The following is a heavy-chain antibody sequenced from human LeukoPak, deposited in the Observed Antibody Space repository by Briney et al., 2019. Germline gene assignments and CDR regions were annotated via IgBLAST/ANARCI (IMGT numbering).Heavy chain of an antibody. J-gene: IGHJ4*02. CDR3: AREALGW. Sequence: ASVKVSCKASGYTFTSYGISWVRQAPGQGLEWMGWISAYNGNTNYAQKFQGRVTITADESTSTAYMELSSLRSEDTAVYYCAREALGWWGQGTLVTVSS. CDR1: GYTFTSYG. V-gene: IGHV1-18*01. D-gene: IGHD7-27*01. CDR2: ISAYNGNT.